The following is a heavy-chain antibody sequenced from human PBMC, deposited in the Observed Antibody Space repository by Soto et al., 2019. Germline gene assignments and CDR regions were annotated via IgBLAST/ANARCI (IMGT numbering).Heavy chain of an antibody. CDR1: VGSISSRSYY. V-gene: IGHV4-39*01. Sequence: SEALSITCTFSVGSISSRSYYWGWIRQPPGKGPEWIGSIYYSGSTYYNPSLKSRVTISVDTSKNQFSLKLSSVTAADTAVYYCARQSKITIFGVVTSRYFDYWGQGTMVTVSS. J-gene: IGHJ4*02. D-gene: IGHD3-3*01. CDR3: ARQSKITIFGVVTSRYFDY. CDR2: IYYSGST.